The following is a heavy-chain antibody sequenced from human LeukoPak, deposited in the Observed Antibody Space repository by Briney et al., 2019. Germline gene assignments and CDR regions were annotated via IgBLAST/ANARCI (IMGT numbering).Heavy chain of an antibody. CDR2: IYYSGST. J-gene: IGHJ4*02. V-gene: IGHV4-59*12. D-gene: IGHD1-26*01. CDR1: GGSISSYY. Sequence: SETLSLTCTVSGGSISSYYWSWLRQPPGKGLEWIGYIYYSGSTNYNPSLKSRVTISVDTSKNQFSLKLSSVTAADTAVYYCARDRGGQWELPYYFDYWGQGTLVTVSS. CDR3: ARDRGGQWELPYYFDY.